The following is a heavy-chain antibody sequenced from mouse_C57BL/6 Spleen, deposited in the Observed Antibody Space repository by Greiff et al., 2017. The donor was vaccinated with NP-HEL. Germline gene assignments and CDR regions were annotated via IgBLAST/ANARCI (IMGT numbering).Heavy chain of an antibody. Sequence: VQLQQSGPVLVKPGASVKMSCKASGYTFTDYYMNWVKQSHGKSLEWIGVINPYNGGTSYNQKFKGKATLTVDKSSSTAYMELNSLTSEDSAVYYCARMPYYYGSSSRYFDVWGTGTTVTVSS. D-gene: IGHD1-1*01. V-gene: IGHV1-19*01. CDR3: ARMPYYYGSSSRYFDV. J-gene: IGHJ1*03. CDR1: GYTFTDYY. CDR2: INPYNGGT.